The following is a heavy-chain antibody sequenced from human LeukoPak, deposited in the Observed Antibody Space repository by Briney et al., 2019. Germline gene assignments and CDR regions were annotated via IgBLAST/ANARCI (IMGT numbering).Heavy chain of an antibody. J-gene: IGHJ6*03. Sequence: GGSLRLSCAASGFTFSSYAMSWVRQAPGKGLEWVSAISGGGGSTYYADSVKGRFTISRDNSKNTLYLQMNSLRAEDTAVYYCARVVRQQLVLSDNYYYYYYMDVWGKGTTVTVSS. D-gene: IGHD6-13*01. CDR1: GFTFSSYA. CDR2: ISGGGGST. CDR3: ARVVRQQLVLSDNYYYYYYMDV. V-gene: IGHV3-23*01.